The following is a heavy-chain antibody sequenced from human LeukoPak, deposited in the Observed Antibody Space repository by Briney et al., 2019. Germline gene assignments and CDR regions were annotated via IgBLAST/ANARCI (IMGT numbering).Heavy chain of an antibody. Sequence: GSLRLSCAASGFTFSDYYMSWIRQPPGKGLEWIGEINHSGSTNYNPSLKSRVTISVDTSKNQFSLKLSSVTAADTAVYYCARRVSPFDYWGQGTLVTVSS. V-gene: IGHV4-34*01. J-gene: IGHJ4*02. CDR3: ARRVSPFDY. CDR1: GFTFSDYY. CDR2: INHSGST.